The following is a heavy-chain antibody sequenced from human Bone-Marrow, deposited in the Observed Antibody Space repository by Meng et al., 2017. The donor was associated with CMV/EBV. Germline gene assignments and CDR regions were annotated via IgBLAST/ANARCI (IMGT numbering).Heavy chain of an antibody. CDR3: ARLGWSYFDY. CDR2: ISSSSSTI. J-gene: IGHJ4*02. V-gene: IGHV3-48*04. Sequence: GESLKISCAASGFTFSSYSMNWVRQAPGKGLEWVSYISSSSSTIYYADSVKGRFTISRDNDKNSLYLQMNSLRPEDTAVYYCARLGWSYFDYWGQGTLVTVS. CDR1: GFTFSSYS. D-gene: IGHD2-15*01.